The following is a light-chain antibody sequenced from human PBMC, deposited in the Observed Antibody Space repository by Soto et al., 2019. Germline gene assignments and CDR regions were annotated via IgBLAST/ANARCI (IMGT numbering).Light chain of an antibody. CDR3: ALFIGNGISV. CDR1: SGSVSTANN. J-gene: IGLJ1*01. Sequence: QTVVTQESSVSVSPGGSVTLTCGLISGSVSTANNPNWYQQTPGQAPRTLIYSTSTRSSGVPDRFSGSILGNKAALTIAGPQADDESDYYCALFIGNGISVFGTGTKVTVL. CDR2: STS. V-gene: IGLV8-61*01.